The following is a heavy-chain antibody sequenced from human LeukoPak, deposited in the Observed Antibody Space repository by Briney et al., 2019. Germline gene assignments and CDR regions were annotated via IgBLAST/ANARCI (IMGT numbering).Heavy chain of an antibody. CDR2: IKQDGSEK. J-gene: IGHJ4*02. CDR3: ARDPRGPRPSDY. Sequence: PGGSLRLSCVASGFTFSSYWMSWVRQAPGKGLEWVANIKQDGSEKYYVDSVKGRFTISRDNAKNSLYLQMNSLRAEDTAVYYCARDPRGPRPSDYWGQGTLVTVSS. V-gene: IGHV3-7*01. CDR1: GFTFSSYW. D-gene: IGHD3/OR15-3a*01.